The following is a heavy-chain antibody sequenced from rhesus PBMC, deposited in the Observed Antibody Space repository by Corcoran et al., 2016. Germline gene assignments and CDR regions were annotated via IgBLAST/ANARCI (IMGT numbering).Heavy chain of an antibody. CDR2: ITYRGST. Sequence: QVQLQESGPGLVKPSETLSLTCAVSGYSISGYYWSGIRQAPGKGLEWIGYITYRGSTSYNPSLKSRVTISRDTSKNQFSLKLSSVTAADTAVYYCAREGRYSGEYFEFWGQGALVTVSS. CDR3: AREGRYSGEYFEF. V-gene: IGHV4-122*02. CDR1: GYSISGYY. D-gene: IGHD6-25*01. J-gene: IGHJ1*01.